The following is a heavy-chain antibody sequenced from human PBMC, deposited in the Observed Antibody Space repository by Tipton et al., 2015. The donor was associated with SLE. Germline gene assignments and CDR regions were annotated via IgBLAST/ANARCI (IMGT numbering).Heavy chain of an antibody. D-gene: IGHD4-17*01. CDR3: ASVDDTVTTHFEH. Sequence: TLSLTCTVSGHSISNGDYYWGWIRQLPGKGLEWIGYIYLSGLTSYNPSLNNRVSISVDTSNSQFSLKLSSVTAADTAIYYCASVDDTVTTHFEHWGQGTLVTVSS. CDR2: IYLSGLT. CDR1: GHSISNGDYY. J-gene: IGHJ4*02. V-gene: IGHV4-31*03.